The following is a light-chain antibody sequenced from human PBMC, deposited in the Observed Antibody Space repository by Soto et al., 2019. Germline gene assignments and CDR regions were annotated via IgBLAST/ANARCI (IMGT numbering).Light chain of an antibody. V-gene: IGKV3-15*01. CDR2: GAS. CDR3: QQYYTWPIT. CDR1: QGVSRK. Sequence: EIVMTQSPATLSVAPGERVTLSCRASQGVSRKLAWYQHKSGQAPRRLISGASTGATGIPARFSGSGSGTEFTLTISSLQSEDCAIYYCQQYYTWPITFGGGTKVEIK. J-gene: IGKJ4*01.